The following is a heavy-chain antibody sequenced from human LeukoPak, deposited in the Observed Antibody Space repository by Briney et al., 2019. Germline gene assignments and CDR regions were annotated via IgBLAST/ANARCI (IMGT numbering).Heavy chain of an antibody. CDR2: ISSSSSYI. D-gene: IGHD6-13*01. CDR1: GFTLSSYN. Sequence: GGSLRLSCAASGFTLSSYNMNWVRQAPGKGLEWVSSISSSSSYIYYTDSVKGRLTISRDNAKNSLYLQMNSLRADDTAIYYCARVSLGAAAGTSRWGQGTLVTVSS. CDR3: ARVSLGAAAGTSR. V-gene: IGHV3-21*01. J-gene: IGHJ4*02.